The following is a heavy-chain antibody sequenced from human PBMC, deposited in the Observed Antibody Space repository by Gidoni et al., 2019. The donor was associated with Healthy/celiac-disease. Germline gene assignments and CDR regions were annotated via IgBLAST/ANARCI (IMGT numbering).Heavy chain of an antibody. CDR3: ATPSSLGYSYVPGTYYYGMDV. J-gene: IGHJ6*02. V-gene: IGHV1-69*09. D-gene: IGHD5-18*01. CDR1: GGTFSSYA. CDR2: IIPILGIA. Sequence: QVQLVQSGAEVKKPGSSVKVSCKASGGTFSSYAISWVRQAPGQGLEWMGRIIPILGIANYAQKFQGRVTITADKSTSTVYMELSSLRSEDTAVYYCATPSSLGYSYVPGTYYYGMDVWGQGTTVTVSS.